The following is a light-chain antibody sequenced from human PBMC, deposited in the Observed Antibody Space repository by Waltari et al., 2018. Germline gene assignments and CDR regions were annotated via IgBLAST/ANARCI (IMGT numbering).Light chain of an antibody. Sequence: QSALIQPRAVSRSPGQSVIISCTGASSDVGAYDYVSWYQQHPGKAPILLIYDVNHRPARFPVRFSGSKSGNTASLTTSGLQAEDEADYYCCSYAGNYANYVFGTGTKLT. J-gene: IGLJ1*01. CDR1: SSDVGAYDY. V-gene: IGLV2-11*01. CDR3: CSYAGNYANYV. CDR2: DVN.